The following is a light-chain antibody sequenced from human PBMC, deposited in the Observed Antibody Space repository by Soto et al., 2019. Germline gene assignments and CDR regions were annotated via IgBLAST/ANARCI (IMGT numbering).Light chain of an antibody. Sequence: QSVLTQPPSVSGAPGQRVTISCPGSSSDIGGGYDVHWYQQLAGTAPKLLIDGNINPPSVHADRFSGSTSGTSASLAITGLQAEDAVDYYCQTHTSSPSGYVFGTGTKVTVL. CDR1: SSDIGGGYD. V-gene: IGLV1-40*01. CDR2: GNI. J-gene: IGLJ1*01. CDR3: QTHTSSPSGYV.